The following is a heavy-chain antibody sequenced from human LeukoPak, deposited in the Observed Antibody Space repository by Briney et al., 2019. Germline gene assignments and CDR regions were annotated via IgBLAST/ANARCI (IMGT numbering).Heavy chain of an antibody. CDR3: ARDLSGPLDY. CDR2: TYSGGST. D-gene: IGHD5-12*01. J-gene: IGHJ4*02. CDR1: GFTVSHNY. V-gene: IGHV3-66*01. Sequence: PGGSLRLSCAASGFTVSHNYMSWVRQAPGKGLEWVSVTYSGGSTNYADSVKGRFTISRDNSKNTLYLQMNSLRAEDTAVYYCARDLSGPLDYWGQGTLVTVSS.